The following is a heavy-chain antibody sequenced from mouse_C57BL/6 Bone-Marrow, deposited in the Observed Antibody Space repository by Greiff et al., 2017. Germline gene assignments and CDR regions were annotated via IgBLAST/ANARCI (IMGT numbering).Heavy chain of an antibody. J-gene: IGHJ4*01. V-gene: IGHV1-82*01. Sequence: VQLQESGPELVKPGASVKISCKASGYAFSSSWMNWVKQRPGQGLEWIGRIYPGDGDTNYHGKFKGKATLTVDTSSSTAYMQLSSLTSLDSAVYYLAIESSSPLYAMDYWGQGTSVTGSS. CDR2: IYPGDGDT. CDR1: GYAFSSSW. CDR3: AIESSSPLYAMDY. D-gene: IGHD1-1*01.